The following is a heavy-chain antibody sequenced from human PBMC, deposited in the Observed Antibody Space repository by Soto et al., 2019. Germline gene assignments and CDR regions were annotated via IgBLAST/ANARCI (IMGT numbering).Heavy chain of an antibody. CDR2: ISGSGGST. V-gene: IGHV3-23*01. D-gene: IGHD3-9*01. J-gene: IGHJ6*03. CDR1: GFTFSSYA. Sequence: GGSLRLSCAASGFTFSSYAMSWVRQAPGKGLEWVSAISGSGGSTYYADSGKGRFTSSRENSKNTLDQQMNSLRAEDTAVYYCAKALWSDYDILTGYYSSYYYYYMDVWGKGTTVTVSS. CDR3: AKALWSDYDILTGYYSSYYYYYMDV.